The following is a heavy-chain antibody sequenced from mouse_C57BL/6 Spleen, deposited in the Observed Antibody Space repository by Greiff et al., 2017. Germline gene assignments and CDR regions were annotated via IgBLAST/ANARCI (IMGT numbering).Heavy chain of an antibody. CDR3: TRGDGRGWYYCDY. Sequence: QVQLQQSGAELVRPGASVTLSCKASGYTFTDYEMHWVKQTPVHGLEWIGAIDPENGGTAYNQKFKGKAILTADKSSSTAYMELRSLTSEDSAVYYCTRGDGRGWYYCDYWGQGTTLTVSS. CDR1: GYTFTDYE. CDR2: IDPENGGT. D-gene: IGHD1-1*01. V-gene: IGHV1-15*01. J-gene: IGHJ2*01.